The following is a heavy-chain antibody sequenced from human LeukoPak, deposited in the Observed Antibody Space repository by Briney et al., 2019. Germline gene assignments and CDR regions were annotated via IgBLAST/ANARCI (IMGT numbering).Heavy chain of an antibody. CDR3: AILRLTDYFDY. CDR1: GGSISSYY. Sequence: PSETLSLTCTVSGGSISSYYWSWIRQPPGKGLEWIGYIYYSGSTNYNPSLKSRVTIPVDTSKNQFSLKLSSVTAADTAVYYCAILRLTDYFDYWGQGTLVTVSS. V-gene: IGHV4-59*01. J-gene: IGHJ4*02. CDR2: IYYSGST. D-gene: IGHD3-3*01.